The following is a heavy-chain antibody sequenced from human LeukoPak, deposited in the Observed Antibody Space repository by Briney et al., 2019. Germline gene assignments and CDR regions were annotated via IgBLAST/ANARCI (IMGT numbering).Heavy chain of an antibody. D-gene: IGHD1-1*01. J-gene: IGHJ4*02. V-gene: IGHV3-23*01. CDR2: ISGSGGST. CDR3: AREIQRNPYYFDY. Sequence: GGSLRLSCAASRFTFNTYAMSWVRQAPGKGLEWVSAISGSGGSTYYADSVKGRFTISRDNSKNTLYLQMNSLRAEDTAVYYCAREIQRNPYYFDYWGQGTLVTVSS. CDR1: RFTFNTYA.